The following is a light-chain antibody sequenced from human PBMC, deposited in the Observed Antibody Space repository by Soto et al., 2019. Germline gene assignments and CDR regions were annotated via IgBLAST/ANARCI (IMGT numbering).Light chain of an antibody. V-gene: IGKV3-15*01. CDR2: GAS. CDR1: QSVSTI. J-gene: IGKJ4*01. CDR3: HQNNKWPLLT. Sequence: EIVMTQSPATLSASPGERATISCRASQSVSTILAWYQQKPGQAPRLLIYGASTSATGIPPRFSGSGSGTEFTLTTISLQSADFVVSYCHQNNKWPLLTFGGGTKVEIK.